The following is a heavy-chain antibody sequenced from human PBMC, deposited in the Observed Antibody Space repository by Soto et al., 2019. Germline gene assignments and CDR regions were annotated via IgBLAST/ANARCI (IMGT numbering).Heavy chain of an antibody. D-gene: IGHD6-13*01. CDR2: ISSSSSTI. J-gene: IGHJ3*02. CDR3: ARYSSSWYMAFDI. CDR1: GFTFSSYS. Sequence: EVQLVESGGGLVQPGGSLRLSCAASGFTFSSYSMNWVRQAPGKGLEWVSYISSSSSTIYYADSVKGRFTISKDNAKNSLYLQMNSLRDEDTAVYYCARYSSSWYMAFDIWGQGTMVTVSS. V-gene: IGHV3-48*02.